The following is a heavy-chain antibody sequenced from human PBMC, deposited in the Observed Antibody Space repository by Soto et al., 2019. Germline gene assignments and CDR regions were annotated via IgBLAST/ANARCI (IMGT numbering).Heavy chain of an antibody. CDR3: ARDLGYYDSSGYFDY. V-gene: IGHV3-11*01. J-gene: IGHJ4*02. D-gene: IGHD3-22*01. CDR2: ISSSGSII. Sequence: VGSLRLSCAASGFTFSDYYMSWIRQAPGKGLEWVSYISSSGSIIYYADSVKGRFTISRDNAKNSLYLQMNSLRAEDAAVYYCARDLGYYDSSGYFDYWGQGTLVTVSS. CDR1: GFTFSDYY.